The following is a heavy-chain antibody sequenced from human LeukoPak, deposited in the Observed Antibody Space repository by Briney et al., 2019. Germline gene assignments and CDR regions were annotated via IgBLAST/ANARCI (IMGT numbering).Heavy chain of an antibody. D-gene: IGHD2-21*01. J-gene: IGHJ4*02. V-gene: IGHV3-23*01. CDR3: AKVQRDIVVVIAIFSFDY. CDR2: ISGNGGRT. CDR1: GITFSSCA. Sequence: GGSLRLSCAASGITFSSCAMSWVRQAPGKGLEWVSLISGNGGRTHYADSVKGRFIISRDNSKNTLYLQMNSLRVEDTAVYYCAKVQRDIVVVIAIFSFDYWGQGSLVTVSS.